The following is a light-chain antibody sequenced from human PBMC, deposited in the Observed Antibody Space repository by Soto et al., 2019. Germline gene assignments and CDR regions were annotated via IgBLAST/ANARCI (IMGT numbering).Light chain of an antibody. CDR2: GAS. Sequence: EIVLTQSPGTLSLSPGERATLSCRASESVRSSYLAWYQQKPGQAPRLLIYGASTRATGIPDRFSGSGSGTDFTLTISRLEPEDFAMYDCQQYGSSPWTFGQGTKVDIK. J-gene: IGKJ1*01. V-gene: IGKV3-20*01. CDR1: ESVRSSY. CDR3: QQYGSSPWT.